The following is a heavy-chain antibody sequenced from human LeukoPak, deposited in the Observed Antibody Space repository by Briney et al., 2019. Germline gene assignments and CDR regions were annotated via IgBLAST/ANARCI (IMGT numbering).Heavy chain of an antibody. D-gene: IGHD4-17*01. Sequence: SETLSLTCTVSGGSISSYYWSWIRQPAGKGLEWIGRIYTSGSTNYNPSLKSRVTMSVDTSKNQFSLKLSSVTAADTAVYYCASLHMTTVTTGGYFDYWGQGTLVTVSS. J-gene: IGHJ4*02. CDR2: IYTSGST. CDR3: ASLHMTTVTTGGYFDY. V-gene: IGHV4-4*07. CDR1: GGSISSYY.